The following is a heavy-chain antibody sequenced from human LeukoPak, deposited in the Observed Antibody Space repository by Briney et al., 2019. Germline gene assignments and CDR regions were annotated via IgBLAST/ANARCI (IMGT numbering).Heavy chain of an antibody. CDR1: GFTFSSYS. V-gene: IGHV3-21*05. Sequence: PGGSLRLSCAASGFTFSSYSMNWVRQAPGKGLEWVSCISGSGSAKYYADSVKGRFTISRDNAKNSMYLQMNSLRAEDTAVYYCARAPGDTVDWGQGTLVTVSS. CDR3: ARAPGDTVD. J-gene: IGHJ4*02. CDR2: ISGSGSAK. D-gene: IGHD2-15*01.